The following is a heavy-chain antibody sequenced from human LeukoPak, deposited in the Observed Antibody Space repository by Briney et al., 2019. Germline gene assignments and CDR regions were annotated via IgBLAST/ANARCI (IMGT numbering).Heavy chain of an antibody. D-gene: IGHD6-13*01. CDR1: GFTFSSYW. CDR3: ATDSSSLYEVEY. CDR2: IKQDGSEK. J-gene: IGHJ4*02. Sequence: GGSLRLSCAASGFTFSSYWMSWVRQAPGKGLEWVANIKQDGSEKYYVDSVKGRFTISRDSAKNSMCLQMNSLKAEDTAVYYCATDSSSLYEVEYWGRGTLVTVSS. V-gene: IGHV3-7*01.